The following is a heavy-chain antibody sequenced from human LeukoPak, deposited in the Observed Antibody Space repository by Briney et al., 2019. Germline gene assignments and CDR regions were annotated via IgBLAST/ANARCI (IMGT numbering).Heavy chain of an antibody. CDR2: IYYSGNT. Sequence: SETLSLTCTVSGDSNSSFHWSWIRQPPGKGLEWIGYIYYSGNTNYNPSLKSRVTISLDTSKNHFSLKLSSVTAADTAVYYCERTTNLDRGSFDPWGQGTLVSVSS. J-gene: IGHJ5*02. D-gene: IGHD1-1*01. CDR3: ERTTNLDRGSFDP. CDR1: GDSNSSFH. V-gene: IGHV4-59*01.